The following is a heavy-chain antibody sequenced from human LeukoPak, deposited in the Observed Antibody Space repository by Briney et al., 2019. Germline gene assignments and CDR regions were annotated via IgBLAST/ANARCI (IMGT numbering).Heavy chain of an antibody. V-gene: IGHV3-23*01. CDR3: AKEMRITMIVVVISVPSDY. D-gene: IGHD3-22*01. CDR1: GFTFSSYA. CDR2: ISGSGGST. J-gene: IGHJ4*02. Sequence: GGSLRLSCAASGFTFSSYAMSRVRQAPGKGLEWVSAISGSGGSTYYADSVKGRFTISRDNSKNTLYLQMNSLRAEDTAVYYCAKEMRITMIVVVISVPSDYWGQGTLVTVSS.